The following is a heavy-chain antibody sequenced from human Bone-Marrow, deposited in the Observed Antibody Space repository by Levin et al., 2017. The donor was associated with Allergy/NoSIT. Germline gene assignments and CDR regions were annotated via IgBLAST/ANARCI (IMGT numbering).Heavy chain of an antibody. CDR2: IKSKTDGETT. CDR1: GLTFSNTW. V-gene: IGHV3-15*01. D-gene: IGHD6-13*01. J-gene: IGHJ4*02. Sequence: GESLKISCAASGLTFSNTWMTWVRQAPGKGLEWVGRIKSKTDGETTDYAAPVKGRFTISRDDSKNTLYLQMNSLKTEDTAVYYCTTAHSSSRDYWGQGTLVTVSS. CDR3: TTAHSSSRDY.